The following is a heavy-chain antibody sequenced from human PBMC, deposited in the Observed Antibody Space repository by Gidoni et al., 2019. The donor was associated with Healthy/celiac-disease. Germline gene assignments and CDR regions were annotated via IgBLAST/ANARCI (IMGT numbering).Heavy chain of an antibody. D-gene: IGHD6-13*01. CDR2: ISWNSGSI. CDR3: AKARAAHSGAFDY. CDR1: GFTFDDYA. J-gene: IGHJ4*02. Sequence: EVQLGESGGGLVQPGRSLRLSCAASGFTFDDYAMHWVRQAPGKGLEWVSGISWNSGSIGYADSVKGRFTISRDNAKNSLYLQMNSLRAEDTALYYCAKARAAHSGAFDYWGQGTLVTVSS. V-gene: IGHV3-9*01.